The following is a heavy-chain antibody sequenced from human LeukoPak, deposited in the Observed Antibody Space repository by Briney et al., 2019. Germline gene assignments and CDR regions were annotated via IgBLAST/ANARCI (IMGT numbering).Heavy chain of an antibody. CDR1: GFTFSNYW. CDR3: ARDKMTGDSYFDH. CDR2: IKQDGSEK. V-gene: IGHV3-7*01. Sequence: GGSLRLSCAASGFTFSNYWMSWVRQAPGKGLEWVAHIKQDGSEKNYVGSVKGRFTISRDNAKNSLLLQMDGLRAEDTAVYYCARDKMTGDSYFDHWGQGTLVTVSS. D-gene: IGHD7-27*01. J-gene: IGHJ4*02.